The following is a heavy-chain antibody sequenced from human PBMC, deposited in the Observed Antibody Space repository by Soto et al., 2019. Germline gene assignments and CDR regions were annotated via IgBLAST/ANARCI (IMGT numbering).Heavy chain of an antibody. CDR3: ARDPYYGSGTLDF. CDR2: ISYDGSDE. Sequence: QVQLVESGGNMVQPGWSLTVSCAASGFTFNTFGMHWARQAPGKGLEWVAVISYDGSDEYYADSVKGRFTISRDNSMNTLSLQMNSLSVDDTGVYYCARDPYYGSGTLDFWGQGTLVTVSS. V-gene: IGHV3-30*03. CDR1: GFTFNTFG. J-gene: IGHJ4*02. D-gene: IGHD3-10*01.